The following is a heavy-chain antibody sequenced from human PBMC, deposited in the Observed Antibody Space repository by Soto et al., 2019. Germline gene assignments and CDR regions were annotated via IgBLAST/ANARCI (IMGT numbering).Heavy chain of an antibody. D-gene: IGHD5-18*01. V-gene: IGHV4-30-4*01. CDR3: ASNSYGYIFHDY. J-gene: IGHJ4*02. CDR2: IYYSGIA. CDR1: GGAMSSSDYY. Sequence: SETLSLACTVSGGAMSSSDYYWTWIRQPPGKGLEWIGYIYYSGIAYYNPSLKSRVTLSVDTSNNQFSLNLTSVTAADTAVYYCASNSYGYIFHDYWGQGTLVTVS.